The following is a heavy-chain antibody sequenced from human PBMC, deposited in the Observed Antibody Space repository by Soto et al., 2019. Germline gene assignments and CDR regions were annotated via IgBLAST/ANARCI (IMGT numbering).Heavy chain of an antibody. CDR2: IKQDGSEK. CDR3: ARDLIVVVRGLGSGLGSEVY. CDR1: GFTFSSYW. D-gene: IGHD3-22*01. Sequence: GGSLRLSCAASGFTFSSYWMSWVRQAPGKGLEWVANIKQDGSEKYYVDSVKGRFTISRDNAKNSLYLQMNSLRAEDTAVYYCARDLIVVVRGLGSGLGSEVYWGQGTLVTVSS. V-gene: IGHV3-7*01. J-gene: IGHJ4*02.